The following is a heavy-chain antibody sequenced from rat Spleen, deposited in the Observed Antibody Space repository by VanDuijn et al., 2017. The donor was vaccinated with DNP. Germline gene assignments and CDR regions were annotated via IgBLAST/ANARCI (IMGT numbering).Heavy chain of an antibody. V-gene: IGHV3-1*01. J-gene: IGHJ2*01. CDR1: GYSITSNY. Sequence: EVQLQESGSGLVKPSQSLSLTCSVTGYSITSNYWGWIRKFPGNKMEWMGYISYSGTTNYNPSLKSRISITRDTSKNQFFLQLNSVTTEDTATYYCARYSLGKGLDYWGQGVMVTVSS. D-gene: IGHD5-1*01. CDR3: ARYSLGKGLDY. CDR2: ISYSGTT.